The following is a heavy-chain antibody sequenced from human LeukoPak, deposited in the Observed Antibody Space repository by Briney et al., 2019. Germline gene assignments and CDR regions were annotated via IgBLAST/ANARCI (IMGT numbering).Heavy chain of an antibody. Sequence: ASVKVSCKASGGTFSSYAISWVRQAPGQGLEWMGRIIPILGIANYAQKFQGRVTITADKSTSTAYMELSSLRSEDTAVYYCARYSEGYSYGYYFDYWGQGTLVTVSS. V-gene: IGHV1-69*04. D-gene: IGHD5-18*01. CDR2: IIPILGIA. CDR1: GGTFSSYA. J-gene: IGHJ4*02. CDR3: ARYSEGYSYGYYFDY.